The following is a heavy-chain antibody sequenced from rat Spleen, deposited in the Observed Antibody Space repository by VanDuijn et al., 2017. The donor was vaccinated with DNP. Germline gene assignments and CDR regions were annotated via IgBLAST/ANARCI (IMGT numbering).Heavy chain of an antibody. Sequence: QVQLTESGPGLVQPSETLSLTCTVSGFSLTGYSIYWVRQPSGKRPEWMGRVWYDGDTAYNSALKSRLTIRRDTYNSQVLLKMNSLQTDDAGTYYCIRDGGGNWFAHWGQGTLVTVSS. CDR2: VWYDGDT. CDR3: IRDGGGNWFAH. J-gene: IGHJ3*01. V-gene: IGHV2-8*01. CDR1: GFSLTGYS.